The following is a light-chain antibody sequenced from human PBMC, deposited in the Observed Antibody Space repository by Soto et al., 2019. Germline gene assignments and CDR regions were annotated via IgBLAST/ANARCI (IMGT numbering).Light chain of an antibody. CDR3: QRYNAYWA. CDR1: QNIRSR. V-gene: IGKV1-5*01. Sequence: DIQMTQSPSTLSASIGDRVTITCRASQNIRSRLAWFQQKPGKAPKVLIYDASSLKSGVPSRFSGSGYGTEFTLTISSLQPDDFATYYCQRYNAYWAFGPGTKVDIK. CDR2: DAS. J-gene: IGKJ1*01.